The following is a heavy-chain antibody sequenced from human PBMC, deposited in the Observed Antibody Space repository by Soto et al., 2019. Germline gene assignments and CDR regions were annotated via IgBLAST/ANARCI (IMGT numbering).Heavy chain of an antibody. CDR1: GGSISSYY. J-gene: IGHJ3*02. V-gene: IGHV4-59*01. D-gene: IGHD3-22*01. CDR3: ARMLTYYYDRSGYSDAFDI. CDR2: IYYSGIT. Sequence: PSAALSLTGTVSGGSISSYYWIWIRQPPGKGLDCIGYIYYSGITNYNPSLKIRVTISVYTSKNQFSLKLSSVTAADTAVYYCARMLTYYYDRSGYSDAFDICGQGTMVTV.